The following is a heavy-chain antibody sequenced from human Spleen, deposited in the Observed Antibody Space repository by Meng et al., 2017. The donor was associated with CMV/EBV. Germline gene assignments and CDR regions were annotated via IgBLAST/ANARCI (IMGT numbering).Heavy chain of an antibody. D-gene: IGHD2-2*01. Sequence: GGSLRLSCVDSGVTFSSYAMNWVRQAPGKGLEWVGFIRSKAYGGTTEYAASVKGRFTISRDDSKSIAYVQMHSLKTEDTAVYYCTRSFQLLNYYFYGMDVWGQGTTVTVSS. CDR3: TRSFQLLNYYFYGMDV. CDR2: IRSKAYGGTT. J-gene: IGHJ6*02. CDR1: GVTFSSYA. V-gene: IGHV3-49*04.